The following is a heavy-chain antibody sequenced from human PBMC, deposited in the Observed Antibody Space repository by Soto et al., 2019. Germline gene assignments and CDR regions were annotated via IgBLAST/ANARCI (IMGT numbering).Heavy chain of an antibody. V-gene: IGHV3-15*01. Sequence: GSLRLSCAATGFTGNNVWMSWVRQAPGKGLEWVGRIKSKTDGGTTDYAAPVKGRFTISRDDSKNTLYLQMNSLKTEDTAVYYCTTDTRPVDYWGQGTLVTVSS. CDR3: TTDTRPVDY. CDR1: GFTGNNVW. CDR2: IKSKTDGGTT. J-gene: IGHJ4*02.